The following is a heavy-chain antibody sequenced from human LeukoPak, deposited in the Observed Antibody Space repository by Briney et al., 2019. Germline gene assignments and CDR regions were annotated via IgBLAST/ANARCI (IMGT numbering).Heavy chain of an antibody. Sequence: PGGSLRLSCAASGITFSIYAMSWVRQAPGKGLEWVSTVNDRGTFTYYADFVKGRFTVSRDNSKDILYLEMNSLRAEDTALYYCAKDRFYYGSGTYYSGWYFDLWGRGTLVTVSS. CDR3: AKDRFYYGSGTYYSGWYFDL. V-gene: IGHV3-23*01. CDR1: GITFSIYA. J-gene: IGHJ2*01. CDR2: VNDRGTFT. D-gene: IGHD3-10*01.